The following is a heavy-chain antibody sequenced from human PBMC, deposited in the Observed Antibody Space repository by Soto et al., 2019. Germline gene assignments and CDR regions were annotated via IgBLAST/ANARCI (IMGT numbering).Heavy chain of an antibody. CDR3: ASKRWFDP. CDR2: IIAIFGTA. Sequence: GASVKVSCKASGYTFTSYAMHWVRQAPGQRLEWMGGIIAIFGTANYAQKFQGRVTITADESTSTAYMELSSLRSEDTAVYYCASKRWFDPWGQGTLVTVSS. V-gene: IGHV1-69*13. CDR1: GYTFTSYA. D-gene: IGHD6-25*01. J-gene: IGHJ5*02.